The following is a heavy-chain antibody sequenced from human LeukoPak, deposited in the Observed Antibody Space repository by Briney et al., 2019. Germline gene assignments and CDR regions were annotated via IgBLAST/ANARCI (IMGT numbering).Heavy chain of an antibody. Sequence: ASVKVSCKASGYTFTGYYMHWERQAPGHGLEWMGWINHNSGGTNYAQKFQGRVTMTRDTSISTAYMELSRLRSEDTAVYYCARVFRRRSGRNYYYGMDVWGQGTTVTVSS. D-gene: IGHD2-21*01. CDR2: INHNSGGT. V-gene: IGHV1-2*02. CDR1: GYTFTGYY. CDR3: ARVFRRRSGRNYYYGMDV. J-gene: IGHJ6*02.